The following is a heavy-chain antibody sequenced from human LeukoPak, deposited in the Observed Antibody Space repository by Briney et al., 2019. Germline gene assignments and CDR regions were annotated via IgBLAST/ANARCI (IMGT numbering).Heavy chain of an antibody. CDR1: GGSTSSYY. CDR3: ARHRTSGVGATSWFDP. CDR2: IYYSGST. V-gene: IGHV4-59*08. J-gene: IGHJ5*02. D-gene: IGHD1-26*01. Sequence: SETLSLTCTVSGGSTSSYYWSWVRQPPGKGLEWIGYIYYSGSTNYNPSLKSRVTISVDTSKNQFSLKLSSVTAADTAVYYCARHRTSGVGATSWFDPWGQGTLVTVSS.